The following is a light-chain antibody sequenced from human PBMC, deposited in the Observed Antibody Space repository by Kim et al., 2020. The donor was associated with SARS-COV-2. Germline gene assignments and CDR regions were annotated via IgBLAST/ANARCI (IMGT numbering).Light chain of an antibody. CDR2: QDS. Sequence: SVSPGQTVSITCPGDKLGDKYACWYQQKPGQSPVLVIYQDSKRPSGIPERFSGSNSGNTATLTISGTQAMDEADYYCQAWDSSTVVFGGGTQLTVL. CDR1: KLGDKY. J-gene: IGLJ2*01. CDR3: QAWDSSTVV. V-gene: IGLV3-1*01.